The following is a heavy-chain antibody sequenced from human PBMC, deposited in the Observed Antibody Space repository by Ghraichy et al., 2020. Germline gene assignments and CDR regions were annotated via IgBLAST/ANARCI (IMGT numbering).Heavy chain of an antibody. CDR2: IWYDGSNK. CDR1: GFTFSSYG. D-gene: IGHD6-13*01. J-gene: IGHJ6*02. Sequence: GESLNISCAASGFTFSSYGMHWVRQAPGKGLEWVAVIWYDGSNKYYADSVKGRFTISRDNSKNTLYLQMNSLRAEDTAVYYCARAPSIAAAGTEPKSYYYYGMDVWGQGTTVTVSS. V-gene: IGHV3-33*01. CDR3: ARAPSIAAAGTEPKSYYYYGMDV.